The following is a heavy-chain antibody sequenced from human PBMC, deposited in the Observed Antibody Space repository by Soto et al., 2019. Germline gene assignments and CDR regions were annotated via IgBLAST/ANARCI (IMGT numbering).Heavy chain of an antibody. CDR2: IYPSDSDT. CDR1: GYTFRNYW. J-gene: IGHJ6*02. CDR3: AASIFYYGMDV. V-gene: IGHV5-51*01. Sequence: GESLKISCKGAGYTFRNYWIGWVRQMPGKGQEWMGIIYPSDSDTNSNTSFQGQVTISADKSITTTYLQWSSLKASYTAIYYCAASIFYYGMDVWGQGTTVTVSS.